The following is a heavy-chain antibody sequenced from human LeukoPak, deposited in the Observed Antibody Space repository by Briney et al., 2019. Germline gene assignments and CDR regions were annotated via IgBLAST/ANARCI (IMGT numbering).Heavy chain of an antibody. CDR1: GYTFTGYY. J-gene: IGHJ4*02. D-gene: IGHD5-12*01. Sequence: ASVKVSCKASGYTFTGYYMHWVRQAPGQGLEWMGWINPNSGGTNYAQKFQGRVTMTRDTSISTAYMELSRLRSDDTAVYYCAREHVKYSGYVYFDYWGQGTLVTVSS. V-gene: IGHV1-2*02. CDR3: AREHVKYSGYVYFDY. CDR2: INPNSGGT.